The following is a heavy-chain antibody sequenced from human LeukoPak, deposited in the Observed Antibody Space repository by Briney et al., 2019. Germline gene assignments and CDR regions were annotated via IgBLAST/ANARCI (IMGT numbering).Heavy chain of an antibody. Sequence: SETLSLTCTVSGDSIRSHYWSWIRQPPGKGLECIGYIYYTGSTHYNPSLKSRVNISIDTSKNQFSLRLTSLTAADTAVYYCARAPASITMGRGVSRRFDPWGQGTLVTVSS. D-gene: IGHD3-10*01. J-gene: IGHJ5*02. CDR1: GDSIRSHY. CDR2: IYYTGST. CDR3: ARAPASITMGRGVSRRFDP. V-gene: IGHV4-59*11.